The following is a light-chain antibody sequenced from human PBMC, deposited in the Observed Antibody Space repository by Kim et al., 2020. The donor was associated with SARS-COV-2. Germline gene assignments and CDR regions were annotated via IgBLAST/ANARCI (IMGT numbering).Light chain of an antibody. CDR3: QQRSNWPPIT. Sequence: SPGESATLSCRARQSVSSYLAWYQQKPGQAPRRLIYDASNRATGIPARFSGSGSGTDFTLTISSLEPEDFAVYYCQQRSNWPPITFGQGTRLEIK. V-gene: IGKV3-11*01. CDR1: QSVSSY. J-gene: IGKJ5*01. CDR2: DAS.